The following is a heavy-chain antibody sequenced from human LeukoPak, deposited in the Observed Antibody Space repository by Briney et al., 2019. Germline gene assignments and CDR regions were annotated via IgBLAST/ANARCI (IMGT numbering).Heavy chain of an antibody. Sequence: GRSLRLSCAASGFTFSSYAMHWVRQAPGKGLEWVAVISYDGSNKYYADSVKGRFTISRDNSKNTLYLQMNSLRAEDTVVYYCARDPAATRALEYYFDYWGQGTLVTVSS. CDR3: ARDPAATRALEYYFDY. V-gene: IGHV3-30-3*01. D-gene: IGHD6-13*01. CDR2: ISYDGSNK. J-gene: IGHJ4*02. CDR1: GFTFSSYA.